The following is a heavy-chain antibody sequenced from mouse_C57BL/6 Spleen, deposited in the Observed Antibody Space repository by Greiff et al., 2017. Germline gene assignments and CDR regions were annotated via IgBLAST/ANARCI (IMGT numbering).Heavy chain of an antibody. V-gene: IGHV14-2*01. CDR2: IDPEDGAT. CDR1: GFNIKDYY. D-gene: IGHD1-1*01. CDR3: AREGTTVGDWYFDV. J-gene: IGHJ1*03. Sequence: EVQLQQSGAELVKPGASVKLSCTASGFNIKDYYMHWVKQRTEQGLEWIGRIDPEDGATKSAPKFQGKATITADPSSNTAYLQLSSLTSEDTAVYYCAREGTTVGDWYFDVGGTGTTVTVSS.